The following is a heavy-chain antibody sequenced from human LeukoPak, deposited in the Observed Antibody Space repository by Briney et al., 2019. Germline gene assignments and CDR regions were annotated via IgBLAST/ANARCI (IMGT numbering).Heavy chain of an antibody. Sequence: TGGSLRLSCAASGFTFSSYGMHWVRQAPGKGLAWVAFIRYDGSNKYYADSVKGRFTISRDNSKNTLYLQMNSLRAEDTAVYYRARVRMTTVSQPFDYWGQGTLVTVSS. J-gene: IGHJ4*02. CDR3: ARVRMTTVSQPFDY. D-gene: IGHD4-17*01. CDR1: GFTFSSYG. V-gene: IGHV3-30*02. CDR2: IRYDGSNK.